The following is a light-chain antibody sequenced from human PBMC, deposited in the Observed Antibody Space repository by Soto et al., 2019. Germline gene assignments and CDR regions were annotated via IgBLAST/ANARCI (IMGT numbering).Light chain of an antibody. CDR2: DAS. J-gene: IGKJ5*01. Sequence: ELVMTQSPATLSVSPGEGATLSCRASQIIGSNLAWYQQKPGQAPRLLIYDASIRATGVPARFTGSGAGTDFTLTISRLEPEDFAVYYCQQYGSSITFGQGTRLEIK. CDR1: QIIGSN. V-gene: IGKV3-15*01. CDR3: QQYGSSIT.